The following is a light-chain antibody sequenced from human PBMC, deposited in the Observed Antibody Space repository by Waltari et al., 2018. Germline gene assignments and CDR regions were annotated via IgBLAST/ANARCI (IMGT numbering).Light chain of an antibody. CDR3: QHYGSSLWT. CDR1: QGISSA. CDR2: DAS. Sequence: AIQLTQSPSSLSASVGDRVTITCRASQGISSALAWYQQKAGKAPKLLIYDASILESGVPSTFSGSGSGTDFTLTISRLEPEDFALYYCQHYGSSLWTFGQGTKVEIK. J-gene: IGKJ1*01. V-gene: IGKV1-13*02.